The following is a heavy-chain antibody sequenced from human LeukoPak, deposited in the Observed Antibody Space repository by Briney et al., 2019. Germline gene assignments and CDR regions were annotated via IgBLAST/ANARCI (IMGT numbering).Heavy chain of an antibody. V-gene: IGHV3-74*01. J-gene: IGHJ2*01. CDR1: GFTFNTYW. CDR3: VRDSPSGFFDL. Sequence: GGSLRLSCAASGFTFNTYWMHWVRQAPGKGLVWVSPINPGGTVTTYADSVKGRFTISRDNAKNTLYLQMNSLKAEDTAVYYCVRDSPSGFFDLWGRGTLVTVSS. D-gene: IGHD6-19*01. CDR2: INPGGTVT.